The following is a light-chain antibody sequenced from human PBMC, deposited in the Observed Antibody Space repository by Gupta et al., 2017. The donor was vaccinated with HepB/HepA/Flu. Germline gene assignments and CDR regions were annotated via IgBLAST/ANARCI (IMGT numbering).Light chain of an antibody. J-gene: IGKJ3*01. V-gene: IGKV1-9*01. Sequence: DIQLTQSPSFLSASVGDRVTITCRASQGTTNYLVWYQQKPGKAPKLLIYAASTLRSGVPSRFRGSGSGTEFTLTISSLQPEDFATYYCRQLYNYPLTFGPGTKVDIK. CDR2: AAS. CDR1: QGTTNY. CDR3: RQLYNYPLT.